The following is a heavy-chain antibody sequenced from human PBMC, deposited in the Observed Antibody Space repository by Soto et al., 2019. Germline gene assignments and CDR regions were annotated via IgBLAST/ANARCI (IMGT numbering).Heavy chain of an antibody. CDR3: ASISGSYLNYYGMDV. V-gene: IGHV4-4*02. D-gene: IGHD1-26*01. CDR2: IYHSGST. J-gene: IGHJ6*02. CDR1: AGSISSSNW. Sequence: QVQLQESGPGLVKPSGTLSLTCAVSAGSISSSNWWSWVRQPPGKGLEWIGEIYHSGSTNYKPSLKSRVTISADKSKNQFSLKLSSVTAADTAVYYCASISGSYLNYYGMDVWGQGTPVTVSS.